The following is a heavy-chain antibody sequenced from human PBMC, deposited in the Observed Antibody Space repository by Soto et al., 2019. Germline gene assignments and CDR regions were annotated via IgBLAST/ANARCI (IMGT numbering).Heavy chain of an antibody. Sequence: SETLSLTCAFSGGSISSGGYSWSWIRQPPGKGLEWIGYIYHSGSTYYNPSLKSRVTISVDRSKNQFSLKLSSVTAADTAVYYCARVVNEFDPWGQGTLVTVSS. CDR2: IYHSGST. J-gene: IGHJ5*02. CDR3: ARVVNEFDP. V-gene: IGHV4-30-2*01. CDR1: GGSISSGGYS.